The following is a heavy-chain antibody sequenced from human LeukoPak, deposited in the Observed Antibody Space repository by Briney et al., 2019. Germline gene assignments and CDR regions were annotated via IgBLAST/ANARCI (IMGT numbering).Heavy chain of an antibody. CDR2: IYTSGST. J-gene: IGHJ5*02. D-gene: IGHD2-15*01. V-gene: IGHV4-4*09. CDR1: GGSISSYY. CDR3: ARGDIVVVVAATRNWFDP. Sequence: SETLSLTCTVSGGSISSYYWSWIRQPPGKGLEWIGYIYTSGSTNYNPSLKSRVTVSVDTSKNQFSLKLSSVTAADTAVYYCARGDIVVVVAATRNWFDPWGQGTLVTVSS.